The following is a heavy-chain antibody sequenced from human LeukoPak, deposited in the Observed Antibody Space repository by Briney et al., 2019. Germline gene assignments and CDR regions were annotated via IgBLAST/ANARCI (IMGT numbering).Heavy chain of an antibody. V-gene: IGHV3-74*01. Sequence: GGSLRLSCAASGFTFSSYWMHWVRQAPGKGLVRVSRINSDGSSTNYADSVQGRFTISRDIAKNTLYLQMNSLRAEDTAVYYCARVGGSYGIDHWGQGTLVTVSS. J-gene: IGHJ4*02. CDR2: INSDGSST. D-gene: IGHD3-10*01. CDR1: GFTFSSYW. CDR3: ARVGGSYGIDH.